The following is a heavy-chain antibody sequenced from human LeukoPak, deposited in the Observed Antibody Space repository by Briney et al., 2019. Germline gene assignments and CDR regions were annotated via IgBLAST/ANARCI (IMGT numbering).Heavy chain of an antibody. CDR1: GYTLTELS. Sequence: GASVKVSCKVSGYTLTELSMHWVRQAPGKGLEWMGGFDPEDGETIYARKFQGRVTMTEDTSTDTAYMELSSLRSEDTAVYYCATARSYDFWSGYYGRYYFDYWGQGTLVTVSS. J-gene: IGHJ4*02. V-gene: IGHV1-24*01. CDR3: ATARSYDFWSGYYGRYYFDY. D-gene: IGHD3-3*01. CDR2: FDPEDGET.